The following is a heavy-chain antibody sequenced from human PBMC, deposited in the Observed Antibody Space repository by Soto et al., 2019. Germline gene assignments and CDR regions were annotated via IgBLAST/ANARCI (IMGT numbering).Heavy chain of an antibody. V-gene: IGHV6-1*01. Sequence: QTLSLTCAISVDSVSNNSFACNLVRQSPSRGLEWLGRTYYRSKWHYDYAPSVRSRITINPDTSKNHFSLQLNSVSPEDAAVYYCARTLRGRGVKYFDDWGQGTLVTVSS. CDR2: TYYRSKWHY. J-gene: IGHJ4*02. D-gene: IGHD3-10*01. CDR3: ARTLRGRGVKYFDD. CDR1: VDSVSNNSFA.